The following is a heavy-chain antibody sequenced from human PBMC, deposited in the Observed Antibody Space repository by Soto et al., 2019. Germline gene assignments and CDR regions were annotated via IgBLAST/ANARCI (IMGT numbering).Heavy chain of an antibody. V-gene: IGHV4-30-2*01. J-gene: IGHJ4*02. CDR1: GGSISSGGYS. D-gene: IGHD3-22*01. CDR2: IYHSGST. CDR3: ARVSYYDSSGSFDY. Sequence: PSETLSLTCAVSGGSISSGGYSWSWIRQPPGKGLEWIGYIYHSGSTYYNPSLKSRVTISVDRSKNQFSLKLSSVTAADTAVYYCARVSYYDSSGSFDYWGQGTLVTVSS.